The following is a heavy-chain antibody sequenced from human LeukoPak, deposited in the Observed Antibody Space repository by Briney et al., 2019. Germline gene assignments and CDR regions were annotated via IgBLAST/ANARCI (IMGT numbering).Heavy chain of an antibody. D-gene: IGHD4-17*01. CDR2: IYYSGST. J-gene: IGHJ4*02. CDR3: ARRIHYYGDYRVDY. CDR1: GGSISSSSYY. Sequence: PSETLSLTCTVSGGSISSSSYYWGWIRQPPGKGLEWVGSIYYSGSTYYNPSLKSRVTISVDTSKNQFSLKLSSVTAADTAVYYCARRIHYYGDYRVDYGGQGTLVTVSS. V-gene: IGHV4-39*01.